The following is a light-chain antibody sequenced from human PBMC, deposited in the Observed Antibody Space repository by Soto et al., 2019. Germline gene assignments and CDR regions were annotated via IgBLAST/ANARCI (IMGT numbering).Light chain of an antibody. Sequence: EIVLTQSPGTLSLSPGERATLSCRASQSVSSSYLAWYQQKPGQAPRLLIYGASTRATGIPARFSGSGSGTEFTPTISSLQSEDFAVYYCQQYNNWPTWTFGQGTKVDIK. V-gene: IGKV3-15*01. J-gene: IGKJ1*01. CDR1: QSVSSSY. CDR2: GAS. CDR3: QQYNNWPTWT.